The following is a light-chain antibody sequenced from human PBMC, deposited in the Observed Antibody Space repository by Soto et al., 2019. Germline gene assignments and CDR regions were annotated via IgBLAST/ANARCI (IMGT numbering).Light chain of an antibody. CDR2: AAS. Sequence: DIQMTQSPSTLSASVGDRVTITCRTSQSVSSYLNWYQQKPGKAPKLLIFAASSLQSGVPSRFSGSGSGTDFTLTISSLQPGDFGTYYCQQSYNTPRTFGQGTKVDIK. J-gene: IGKJ1*01. CDR1: QSVSSY. CDR3: QQSYNTPRT. V-gene: IGKV1-39*01.